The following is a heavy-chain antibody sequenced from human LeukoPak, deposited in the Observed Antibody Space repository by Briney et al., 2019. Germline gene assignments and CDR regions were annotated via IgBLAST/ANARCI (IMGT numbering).Heavy chain of an antibody. D-gene: IGHD3-22*01. CDR2: ISDSGGRT. Sequence: GGSLRLSCAASGFTFSSYGMHWVRQAPGKGLEWVAGISDSGGRTNYADSVKGRFTISRDSPKNTLYLQMNSLRAEDTAVYFCAKRGVVIRVILVGFHKEAYYFDSWGQGALVTVSS. J-gene: IGHJ4*02. CDR3: AKRGVVIRVILVGFHKEAYYFDS. CDR1: GFTFSSYG. V-gene: IGHV3-23*01.